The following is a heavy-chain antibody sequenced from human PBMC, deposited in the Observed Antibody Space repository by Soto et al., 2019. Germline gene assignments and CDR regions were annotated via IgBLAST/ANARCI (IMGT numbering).Heavy chain of an antibody. D-gene: IGHD3-10*01. CDR1: GGSISSSNW. V-gene: IGHV4-4*02. CDR2: IYHSGST. CDR3: ARPGNYGSGSYLYYFDY. Sequence: SETLSLTCAVSGGSISSSNWWSWVRQPPGKGLEWIGEIYHSGSTNYNPSLKSRVTISVDTSKNQFSLKLSSVTAADTAVYYCARPGNYGSGSYLYYFDYWGQGTLVTVSS. J-gene: IGHJ4*02.